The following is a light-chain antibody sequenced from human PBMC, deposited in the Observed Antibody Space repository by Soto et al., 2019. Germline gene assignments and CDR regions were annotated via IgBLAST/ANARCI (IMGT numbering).Light chain of an antibody. CDR2: EVS. V-gene: IGLV2-8*01. CDR1: SSDVGGYDY. CDR3: SPYAGSNIYV. Sequence: QSALTQPPSASGSPGQSVTISCTGTSSDVGGYDYVSWYQQHPGKVPKLMIYEVSKRPSGVPDRFSGSKSGNTASLTVSGLQAEDEADYYCSPYAGSNIYVFGTGTKVTV. J-gene: IGLJ1*01.